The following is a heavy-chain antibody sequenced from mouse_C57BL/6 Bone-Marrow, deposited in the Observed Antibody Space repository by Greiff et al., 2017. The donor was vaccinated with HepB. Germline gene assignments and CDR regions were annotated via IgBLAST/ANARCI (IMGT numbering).Heavy chain of an antibody. CDR1: GFTFSNYW. V-gene: IGHV6-3*01. D-gene: IGHD3-2*02. CDR2: IRLKSDNYAT. J-gene: IGHJ3*01. CDR3: TSAQATSWFAY. Sequence: DVKLQESGGGLVQPGGSMKLSCVASGFTFSNYWMNWVRQSPEKGLEWVAQIRLKSDNYATHYAESVKGRFTISRDDSKSSVYLQMNNLRAEDTGIYYCTSAQATSWFAYWGQGTLVTVSA.